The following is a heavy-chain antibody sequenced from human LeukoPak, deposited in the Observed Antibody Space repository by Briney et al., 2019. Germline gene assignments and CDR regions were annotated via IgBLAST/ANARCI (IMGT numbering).Heavy chain of an antibody. CDR2: IKEDGSVK. Sequence: GGSLRLSCAASGFTFSIYWMTWVRQAPGKGREGVANIKEDGSVKYYVDSVKGRFTISRENAKKSLYLQMNNLRGEDTAVYFCARRWKLSLDVWGQGPTVTVSS. CDR1: GFTFSIYW. V-gene: IGHV3-7*01. J-gene: IGHJ6*02. D-gene: IGHD5-24*01. CDR3: ARRWKLSLDV.